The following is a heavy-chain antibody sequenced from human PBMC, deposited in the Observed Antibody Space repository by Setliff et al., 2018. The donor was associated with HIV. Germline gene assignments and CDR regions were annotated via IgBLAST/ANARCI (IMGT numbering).Heavy chain of an antibody. D-gene: IGHD6-19*01. CDR2: IYWNDHK. V-gene: IGHV2-5*01. Sequence: SGPTLVNPTQTLTLTCTFSGFSLSSSGVGVGWIRQPPGKALGCLALIYWNDHKLYSPSLKSRLTITKDTSKNQVVLTMANMDPVDTATYYCARTQWKYYYYYYMDVWGKGTTVTVSS. CDR1: GFSLSSSGVG. CDR3: ARTQWKYYYYYYMDV. J-gene: IGHJ6*03.